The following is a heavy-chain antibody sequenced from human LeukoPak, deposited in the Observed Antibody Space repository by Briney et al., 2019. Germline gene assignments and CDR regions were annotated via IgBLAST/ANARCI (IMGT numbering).Heavy chain of an antibody. V-gene: IGHV4-34*01. CDR2: INHSGST. D-gene: IGHD3-3*01. J-gene: IGHJ4*02. CDR1: GGSFSGYY. CDR3: ARDAYDFWSGERDY. Sequence: SETLSLTCAVYGGSFSGYYWSWIRQPPGKGLEWIGEINHSGSTNYNPSLKSRVTISVDTSKNQFYLKLSSVTAADTAVYYCARDAYDFWSGERDYWGQGTLVTVSS.